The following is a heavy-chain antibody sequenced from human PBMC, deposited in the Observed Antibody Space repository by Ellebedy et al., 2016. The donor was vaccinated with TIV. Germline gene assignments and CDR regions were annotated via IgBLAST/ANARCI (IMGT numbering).Heavy chain of an antibody. J-gene: IGHJ4*02. Sequence: GGSLRLXCAASGFIFSNYNMNWVRQAPGKGLEWVSFIDTGGDYIRYADSVKGRFTISRDNAKDSLSLQMNSLRVEDSAVYYCARDLSTTLRAYDSWGQGTLVTVSS. CDR1: GFIFSNYN. CDR3: ARDLSTTLRAYDS. D-gene: IGHD1-26*01. V-gene: IGHV3-21*01. CDR2: IDTGGDYI.